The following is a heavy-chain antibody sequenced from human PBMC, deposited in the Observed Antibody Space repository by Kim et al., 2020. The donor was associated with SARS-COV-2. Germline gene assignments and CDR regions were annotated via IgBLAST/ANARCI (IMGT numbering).Heavy chain of an antibody. J-gene: IGHJ4*02. CDR2: ISYDGSNK. CDR1: GFTFSSYA. Sequence: GGSLRLSCAASGFTFSSYAMHWVRQAPGKGLEWVAVISYDGSNKYYADSVKGRFTISRDNSKNTLYLQMNSLRAEDTAVYYCARDAGIVLYGGNYPLDYWGQGTLVTVSS. CDR3: ARDAGIVLYGGNYPLDY. D-gene: IGHD4-4*01. V-gene: IGHV3-30*04.